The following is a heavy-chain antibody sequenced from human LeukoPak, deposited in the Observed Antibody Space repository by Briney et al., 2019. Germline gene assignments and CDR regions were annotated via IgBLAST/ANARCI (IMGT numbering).Heavy chain of an antibody. CDR2: ISGSGDTT. D-gene: IGHD5-24*01. CDR1: GFTFSSYA. Sequence: GGSLRLSCAGSGFTFSSYAMSWVRQAPGKGLEWVSGISGSGDTTQYADSVKGRFTISRDNSKNTLSLKMNSLRAEDTAVYYCAKEEMATIGPFDYWGQGTLVTVSS. J-gene: IGHJ4*02. V-gene: IGHV3-23*01. CDR3: AKEEMATIGPFDY.